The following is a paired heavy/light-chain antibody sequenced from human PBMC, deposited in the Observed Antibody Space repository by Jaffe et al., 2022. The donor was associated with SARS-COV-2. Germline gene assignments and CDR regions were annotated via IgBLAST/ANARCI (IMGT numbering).Light chain of an antibody. Sequence: EIVMTQSPATLSVSPGERATLSCRASQSVSSNLAWFQQKPGQAPRLLIYGAFTRATGIPARFSGSGSGTEFTLTFSSLQSEDFAVYYCQQYNNWPLTFGGGTKVEIK. J-gene: IGKJ4*01. CDR1: QSVSSN. CDR2: GAF. CDR3: QQYNNWPLT. V-gene: IGKV3-15*01.
Heavy chain of an antibody. V-gene: IGHV3-30*03. J-gene: IGHJ4*02. CDR3: ARYTFGGVIVPGY. CDR2: LSYEGSSK. Sequence: QVQLVESGGGVVQPGRSLRLSCAGSGFTFSSYGMHWVRQAPGKGLEWVAALSYEGSSKYYVDSVKGRFTVSRDNSKNTLYLQMNSLRAEDTAVYYCARYTFGGVIVPGYWGQGTLVTVSS. CDR1: GFTFSSYG. D-gene: IGHD3-16*02.